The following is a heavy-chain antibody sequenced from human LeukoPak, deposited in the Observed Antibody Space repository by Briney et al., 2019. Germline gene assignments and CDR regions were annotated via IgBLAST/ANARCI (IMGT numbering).Heavy chain of an antibody. CDR2: IKSTPDGGTT. V-gene: IGHV3-15*01. D-gene: IGHD3-16*01. CDR1: GFTFTEYA. J-gene: IGHJ5*02. Sequence: GGSLRLSCAASGFTFTEYAMSWVRQAPGRALEWVGLIKSTPDGGTTHYAAPVRGRFTVSRDDSKNTLFLQMNSLKTEDTAVYYCTTSSWGNPVSWGQGTLVTVSS. CDR3: TTSSWGNPVS.